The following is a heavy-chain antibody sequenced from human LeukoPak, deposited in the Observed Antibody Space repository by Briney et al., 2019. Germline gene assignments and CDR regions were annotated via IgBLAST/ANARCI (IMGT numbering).Heavy chain of an antibody. J-gene: IGHJ4*02. V-gene: IGHV1-69*05. D-gene: IGHD3-9*01. Sequence: SVKVSCKASGGTFSSYAISWVRQAPGQGREWMGRIIPIFGTANYAQKFQGRVTITTDESTSTAYMELSSLRSEDTAVYYCARDRIPLLRYFDWLLDYWGQGTLVTVSS. CDR1: GGTFSSYA. CDR3: ARDRIPLLRYFDWLLDY. CDR2: IIPIFGTA.